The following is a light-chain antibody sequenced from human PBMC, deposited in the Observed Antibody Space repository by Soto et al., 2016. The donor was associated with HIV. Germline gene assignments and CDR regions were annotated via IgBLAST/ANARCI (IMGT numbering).Light chain of an antibody. J-gene: IGKJ3*01. CDR3: QQTDSLPFT. Sequence: DIQMTQSPSSVSASVGDRVTITCRASQAINSRLAWYQQNPGKAPEVLITATYTLRDGVPSRFSGSASGGTGTDFTLTIDSLQPEDFATYYCQQTDSLPFTFGPGTKVNV. CDR1: QAINSR. CDR2: ATY. V-gene: IGKV1-12*01.